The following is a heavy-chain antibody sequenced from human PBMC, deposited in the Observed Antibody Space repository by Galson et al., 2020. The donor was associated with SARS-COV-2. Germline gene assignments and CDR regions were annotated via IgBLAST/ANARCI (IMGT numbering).Heavy chain of an antibody. J-gene: IGHJ6*02. CDR3: ARGVIAMVQGVIITYNGMDV. Sequence: SETLSLTCAVSGVSISTSCYSWSWIRQHPGKGLEWSGYVYYMGTTYFNSSPKCRVSITVDTSKNQISLNLESLTAADTAVYFCARGVIAMVQGVIITYNGMDVWGQGTTVTVSS. CDR2: VYYMGTT. CDR1: GVSISTSCYS. V-gene: IGHV4-30-4*07. D-gene: IGHD3-10*01.